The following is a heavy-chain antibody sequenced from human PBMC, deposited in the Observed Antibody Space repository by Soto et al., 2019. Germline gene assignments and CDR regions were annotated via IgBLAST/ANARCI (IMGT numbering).Heavy chain of an antibody. CDR2: IYYSGST. CDR1: GGSISSGGYY. V-gene: IGHV4-61*08. D-gene: IGHD3-16*01. J-gene: IGHJ4*02. CDR3: ARGGRGDYIWGTVFDY. Sequence: SETLSLTCTVSGGSISSGGYYWSWIRQHPGKGLEWIGYIYYSGSTNYNPSLKSRVTISVDTSKNQFSLKLSSVTAADTAVYYCARGGRGDYIWGTVFDYWGQGTLVT.